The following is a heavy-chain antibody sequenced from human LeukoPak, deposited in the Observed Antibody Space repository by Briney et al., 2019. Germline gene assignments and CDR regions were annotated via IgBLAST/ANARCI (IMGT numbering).Heavy chain of an antibody. CDR1: GFTFSSYA. Sequence: GASLRLSCPASGFTFSSYAMHWVRQAPGKGLEWVAVISYDGSNKYYADSVKGRFTISRDNSKNTLYLQMNSLRSEDTAVYYCAREFPLNHYNSRALGAFDIWGQGTMVTVSS. CDR3: AREFPLNHYNSRALGAFDI. V-gene: IGHV3-30-3*01. CDR2: ISYDGSNK. D-gene: IGHD3-22*01. J-gene: IGHJ3*02.